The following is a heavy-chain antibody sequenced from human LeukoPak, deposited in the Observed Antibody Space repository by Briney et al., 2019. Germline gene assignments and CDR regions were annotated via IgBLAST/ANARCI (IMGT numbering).Heavy chain of an antibody. CDR3: ARDRLGWFDP. CDR2: TYHSGST. CDR1: GYSISSGYY. D-gene: IGHD3-16*01. V-gene: IGHV4-38-2*02. Sequence: SETLSLTCTVSGYSISSGYYWGWIRQPPGKGLEWIGSTYHSGSTYYNPSLKSRVTISVDTSKNQFSLKLSSVTAADTAVYYCARDRLGWFDPWGQGTLVTVSS. J-gene: IGHJ5*02.